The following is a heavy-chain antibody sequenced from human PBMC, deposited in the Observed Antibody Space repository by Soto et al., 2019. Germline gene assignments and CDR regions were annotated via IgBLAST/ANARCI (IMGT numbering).Heavy chain of an antibody. CDR1: GFSFNSYA. CDR2: ISGSGGSS. J-gene: IGHJ4*02. CDR3: AKGSIEYSASVDY. Sequence: EVQLLESGGGLIQPGGSLRLSCSASGFSFNSYAMMWVRQAPGKGLEWVSVISGSGGSSYFADSAKGRFTISGDNSKNMLYLEMNSLRAEDTARYFCAKGSIEYSASVDYWGQGTLVIVSS. V-gene: IGHV3-23*01. D-gene: IGHD5-12*01.